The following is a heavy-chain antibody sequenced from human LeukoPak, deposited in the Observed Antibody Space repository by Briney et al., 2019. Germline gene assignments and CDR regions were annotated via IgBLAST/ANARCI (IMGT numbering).Heavy chain of an antibody. D-gene: IGHD5-24*01. CDR1: GFTFSSYW. Sequence: GGSLRLSCVASGFTFSSYWMSWVRQAPGKGLEWVANIKQDGSEKYYVDSVKGRFTISRDNAKNSLYLQMNSLRAEDTAVYYCAPNPSPDGYNEIEGIDYWGQGTLVTVSS. CDR3: APNPSPDGYNEIEGIDY. J-gene: IGHJ4*02. V-gene: IGHV3-7*01. CDR2: IKQDGSEK.